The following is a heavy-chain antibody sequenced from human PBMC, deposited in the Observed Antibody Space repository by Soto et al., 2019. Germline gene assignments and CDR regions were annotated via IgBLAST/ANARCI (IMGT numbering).Heavy chain of an antibody. J-gene: IGHJ4*02. CDR1: GGTFSSYA. Sequence: QVQLVQSGAEVKKPGSSVKVSCKASGGTFSSYAISWVRQAPGQGLEWMGGIIPIFGTANYAQKFQGRVTITADESPSTAYMELSSLRSVDTPVYYCATRRYAFGGVIVSNYWGQGTLVTVSS. V-gene: IGHV1-69*12. CDR3: ATRRYAFGGVIVSNY. D-gene: IGHD3-16*02. CDR2: IIPIFGTA.